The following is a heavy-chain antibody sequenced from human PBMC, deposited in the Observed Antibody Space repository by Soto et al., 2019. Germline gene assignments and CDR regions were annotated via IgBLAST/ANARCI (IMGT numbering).Heavy chain of an antibody. CDR1: GFTFSSYA. V-gene: IGHV3-30-3*01. CDR3: ARGGGGGLFDP. D-gene: IGHD2-15*01. Sequence: PGGSLRLSCAASGFTFSSYAMHWVRQAPGKGLEWVAVISYDGSNKYYADSVKGRFTISRDNSKNTLYLQMNSLRAEDTAVYYCARGGGGGLFDPWGQGTMVTVSS. J-gene: IGHJ5*02. CDR2: ISYDGSNK.